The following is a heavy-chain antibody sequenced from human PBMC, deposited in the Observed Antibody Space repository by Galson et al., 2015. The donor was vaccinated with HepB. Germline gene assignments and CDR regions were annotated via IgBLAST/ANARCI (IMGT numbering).Heavy chain of an antibody. J-gene: IGHJ6*02. V-gene: IGHV5-51*01. D-gene: IGHD1-26*01. CDR3: ARLVRETVRFFRYGMDV. CDR1: GYSFTSYW. Sequence: QSGAEVKKPGESLKISCKGSGYSFTSYWIGWVRQMPGKGLEWMGTIYPGDSDTRYSPSFQGQVTISADKSISTAYLQWSSLKASDTAMYYCARLVRETVRFFRYGMDVWGQGTTVTVSS. CDR2: IYPGDSDT.